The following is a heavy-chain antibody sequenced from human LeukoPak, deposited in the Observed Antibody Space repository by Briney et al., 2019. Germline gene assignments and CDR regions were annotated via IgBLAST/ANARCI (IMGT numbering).Heavy chain of an antibody. V-gene: IGHV4-28*01. CDR2: IYYSGST. CDR1: GYSLSSSNW. J-gene: IGHJ4*02. D-gene: IGHD5-12*01. Sequence: SDTLSLTCAVSGYSLSSSNWWGWIRQPPGKGLEWIGYIYYSGSTYYNPSLKSRVTISVETSKNQLSLKLSSVTAADTAVYYCARSDIVATIGPAVFDYWGQGTLVTVSS. CDR3: ARSDIVATIGPAVFDY.